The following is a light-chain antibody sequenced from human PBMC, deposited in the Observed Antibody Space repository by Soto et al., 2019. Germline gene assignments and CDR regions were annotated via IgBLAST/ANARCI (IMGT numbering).Light chain of an antibody. Sequence: QSALTQPASVSGCPGQSITISCTGTSSDVGGYEYVSWYQQNPGKAPKLMIYDVSNRPSGVSNRSSGSKSGHTASLTISGHQAEDEAGSYGPSCPRSSTLRVFRTRTKVTFL. CDR3: PSCPRSSTLRV. J-gene: IGLJ1*01. V-gene: IGLV2-14*01. CDR1: SSDVGGYEY. CDR2: DVS.